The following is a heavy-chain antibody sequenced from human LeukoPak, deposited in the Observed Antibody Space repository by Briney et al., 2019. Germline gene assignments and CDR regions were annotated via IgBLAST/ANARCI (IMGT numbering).Heavy chain of an antibody. CDR3: AREGYCSSTSCYLSYYYYYMDV. V-gene: IGHV3-30-3*01. D-gene: IGHD2-2*01. CDR1: GFTFSSYA. CDR2: ISYDGSNK. Sequence: GGSLRLSCAASGFTFSSYAVHWVRQAPGKGLEWVAVISYDGSNKCYADSVKGRFTISRDNSKNTLYLQMNSLRAEDTAVYYCAREGYCSSTSCYLSYYYYYMDVWGKGTTVTVSS. J-gene: IGHJ6*03.